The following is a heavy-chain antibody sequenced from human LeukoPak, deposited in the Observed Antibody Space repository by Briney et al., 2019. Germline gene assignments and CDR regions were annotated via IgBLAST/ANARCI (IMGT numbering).Heavy chain of an antibody. V-gene: IGHV3-74*01. CDR2: INSDGSST. J-gene: IGHJ4*02. CDR1: GGSFSGYY. D-gene: IGHD1-1*01. CDR3: ARLNWNDVY. Sequence: ETLSLTCAVYGGSFSGYYWSWIRQPPGKGLEWVSRINSDGSSTSYADSVKGRFTISRDNAKNTLYLQMNSLRAEDTAVYYCARLNWNDVYWGQGTLVTVSS.